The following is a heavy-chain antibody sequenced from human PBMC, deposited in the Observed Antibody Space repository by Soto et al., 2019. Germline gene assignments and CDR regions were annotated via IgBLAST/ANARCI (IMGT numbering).Heavy chain of an antibody. D-gene: IGHD1-26*01. Sequence: AGGSLRLSCAASGFTFSSYAMSWVRQAPGKGLEWVSAISGSGGSTYYADSVKGRFTISRDNSKNTLYLQMNSLRAEDTAVYYCAKDKISGSQRLGYWGQGTLVTVSS. V-gene: IGHV3-23*01. CDR2: ISGSGGST. CDR3: AKDKISGSQRLGY. CDR1: GFTFSSYA. J-gene: IGHJ4*02.